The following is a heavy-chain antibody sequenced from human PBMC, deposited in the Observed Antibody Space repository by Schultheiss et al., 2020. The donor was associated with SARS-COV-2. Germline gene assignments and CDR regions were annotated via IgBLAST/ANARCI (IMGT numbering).Heavy chain of an antibody. J-gene: IGHJ6*03. CDR3: ASGGNSHYYYYYYMDV. D-gene: IGHD4-23*01. CDR1: GYTFTGNH. CDR2: INPNSGVT. Sequence: ASVKVSCKASGYTFTGNHMHWVRQAPGQGLEWMGWINPNSGVTNYAQKFQGRVTMTRDTSISTAYMELSRLRSDDTAVYYCASGGNSHYYYYYYMDVWGKGTTVTVSS. V-gene: IGHV1-2*02.